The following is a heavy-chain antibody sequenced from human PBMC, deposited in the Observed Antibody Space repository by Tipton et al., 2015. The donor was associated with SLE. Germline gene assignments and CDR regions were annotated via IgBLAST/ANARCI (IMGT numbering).Heavy chain of an antibody. J-gene: IGHJ4*02. CDR1: GGTFSSYA. V-gene: IGHV1-69*18. D-gene: IGHD3-3*01. Sequence: QVQLVQSGAEVKKPGSSVKVSCKASGGTFSSYAISWVRQAPGQGLEWMGRIIPIFGTANYAQKFQGRVTITADESTSTAYMELSSLRSEDTTVYYCARYYDFWSGYHKGIDYWGQGTLVTVSS. CDR2: IIPIFGTA. CDR3: ARYYDFWSGYHKGIDY.